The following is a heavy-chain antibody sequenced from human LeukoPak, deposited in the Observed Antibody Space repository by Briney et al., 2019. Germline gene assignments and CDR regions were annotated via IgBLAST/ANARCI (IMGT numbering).Heavy chain of an antibody. V-gene: IGHV3-48*03. CDR2: ISSSGSTI. CDR1: GFTFNSYE. J-gene: IGHJ6*02. Sequence: PGGSLRLSCAASGFTFNSYEMNWVRQAPGKGLEWVSYISSSGSTIYYADSVKGRFTIFRDNTKNSFYLQMDSLRAEDTAVYYCARRNWNVGGGFDVWGQGTTVTVSS. CDR3: ARRNWNVGGGFDV. D-gene: IGHD1-1*01.